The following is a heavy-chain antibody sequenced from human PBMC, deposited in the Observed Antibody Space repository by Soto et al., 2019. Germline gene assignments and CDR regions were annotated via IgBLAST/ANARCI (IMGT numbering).Heavy chain of an antibody. CDR1: GXTFSDFA. D-gene: IGHD3-9*01. CDR2: ISGSGRHT. CDR3: AKCFYESLTGCSPFDF. Sequence: GSLRLSCAASGXTFSDFAMSWVRLAPGKGLQWVSAISGSGRHTYYSDSVKGRFDISRDNSKNTLFLDLNSLIAEDTALYYCAKCFYESLTGCSPFDFWGRGALVTVSS. J-gene: IGHJ4*02. V-gene: IGHV3-23*01.